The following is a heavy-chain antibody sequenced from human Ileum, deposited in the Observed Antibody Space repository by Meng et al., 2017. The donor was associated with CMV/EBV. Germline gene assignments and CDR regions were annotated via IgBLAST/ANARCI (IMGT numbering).Heavy chain of an antibody. Sequence: CKTSGYTFNSNNIIWVRQAPGQGPEWMGWIDTNTGNPTYAQGFTGRFVFSLDTSVNTAYLQISSLKAEDTAVYYCARDGLSGRYFDYWGQGTLVTVSS. D-gene: IGHD1-26*01. CDR1: GYTFNSNN. CDR2: IDTNTGNP. J-gene: IGHJ4*02. V-gene: IGHV7-4-1*02. CDR3: ARDGLSGRYFDY.